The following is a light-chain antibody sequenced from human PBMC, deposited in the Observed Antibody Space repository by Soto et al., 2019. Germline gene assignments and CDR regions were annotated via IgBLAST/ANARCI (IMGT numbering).Light chain of an antibody. V-gene: IGLV2-14*01. J-gene: IGLJ2*01. Sequence: QSALTQPASVSGSPGQSITISCTGTTSDVGGYNFVSWYQQYPGKAPKLMIYEVSDRPSGVSNRFSGSKSGNTASLTISGLQAEDEADYYCCSYTTSSTRVVFGGGTQLTVL. CDR1: TSDVGGYNF. CDR2: EVS. CDR3: CSYTTSSTRVV.